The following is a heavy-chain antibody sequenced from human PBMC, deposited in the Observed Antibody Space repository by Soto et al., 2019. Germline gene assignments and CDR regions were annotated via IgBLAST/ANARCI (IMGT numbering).Heavy chain of an antibody. CDR1: GFTVGSNY. J-gene: IGHJ4*02. V-gene: IGHV3-66*01. Sequence: GGSLRLACAAAGFTVGSNYMSWVRQAPGKGLEWVSFLYTGGNTYYADSVKGRFTISRDNSKNTLYLQMNSLRAEDTAVYYCAGGDYKTSAFWGQGTLVTVSS. CDR2: LYTGGNT. CDR3: AGGDYKTSAF. D-gene: IGHD4-17*01.